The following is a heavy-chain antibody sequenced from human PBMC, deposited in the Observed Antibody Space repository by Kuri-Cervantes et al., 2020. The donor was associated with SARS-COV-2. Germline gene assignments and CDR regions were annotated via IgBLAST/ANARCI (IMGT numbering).Heavy chain of an antibody. D-gene: IGHD3-22*01. J-gene: IGHJ6*02. CDR1: GFTFSSYS. Sequence: GGSLRLSCAASGFTFSSYSMNWVRQAPGKGLEWVSYISSSSSTIYYADSVKGRFTISRDNAKNSLYLQMNSLRAEDTAVYYCAREKYYYDSSGLGGGEDYYYGMDVWGQGTTVTVSS. CDR2: ISSSSSTI. CDR3: AREKYYYDSSGLGGGEDYYYGMDV. V-gene: IGHV3-48*04.